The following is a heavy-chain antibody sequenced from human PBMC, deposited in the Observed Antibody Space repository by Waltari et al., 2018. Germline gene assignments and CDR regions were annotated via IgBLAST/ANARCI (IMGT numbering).Heavy chain of an antibody. V-gene: IGHV4-61*02. J-gene: IGHJ4*02. CDR2: IYSSGTT. Sequence: QVQLQESGPRLVKPSQTPSLTCTVSGVSISSGTYYWSWIRQSAGRGLEWIGRIYSSGTTKYNPSLKSRVSISIDRSKNQFFVRLTSATAADSAIYYCVRDWGGDDSGSVWGRGAPVTVSS. CDR3: VRDWGGDDSGSV. D-gene: IGHD3-10*01. CDR1: GVSISSGTYY.